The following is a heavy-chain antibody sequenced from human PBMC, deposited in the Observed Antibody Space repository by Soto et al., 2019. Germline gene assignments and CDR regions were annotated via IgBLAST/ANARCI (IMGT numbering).Heavy chain of an antibody. D-gene: IGHD7-27*01. CDR3: ARELGGTAMTGGFFDY. J-gene: IGHJ4*02. CDR1: GFSFSTYG. CDR2: IWYDGSKK. Sequence: QVQLVESGGGVVQPGRSLRLSCVASGFSFSTYGMHWVRQAPGKGLEWVAGIWYDGSKKDYADSVKGRFTISRDNSKNTVYLQMNSLRVEDTAMYYCARELGGTAMTGGFFDYWGQGTLVTVSS. V-gene: IGHV3-33*01.